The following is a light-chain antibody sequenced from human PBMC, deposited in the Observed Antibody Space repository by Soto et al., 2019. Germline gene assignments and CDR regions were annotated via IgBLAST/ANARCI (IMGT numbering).Light chain of an antibody. J-gene: IGKJ1*01. CDR2: GVS. V-gene: IGKV3-15*01. Sequence: EIVLTQSPGTLSLSPGERATLSCRASQSVSSSYLAWYQQKPGQAPRLLIYGVSTRPTGIPTRFSGSGSGTQFTLTISSLQSEDFAGYYCQQYNNWPPTFG. CDR3: QQYNNWPPT. CDR1: QSVSSSY.